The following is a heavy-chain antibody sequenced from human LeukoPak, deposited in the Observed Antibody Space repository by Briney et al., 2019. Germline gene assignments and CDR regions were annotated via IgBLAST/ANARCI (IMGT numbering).Heavy chain of an antibody. Sequence: GGSLRLSCAASGFTFSSYWMSWVRQAPGKGLEWVANIKQDGSEKYYVDSVKGRFTISRDDAKNSLYLQVNSLRAEDTAVYYCARDRAVAGFDYWGQGTLVTVSS. J-gene: IGHJ4*02. CDR1: GFTFSSYW. V-gene: IGHV3-7*01. D-gene: IGHD6-19*01. CDR3: ARDRAVAGFDY. CDR2: IKQDGSEK.